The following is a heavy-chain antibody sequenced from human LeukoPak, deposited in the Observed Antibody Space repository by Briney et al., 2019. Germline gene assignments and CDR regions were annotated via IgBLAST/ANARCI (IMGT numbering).Heavy chain of an antibody. V-gene: IGHV1-2*02. CDR3: ARDVGYYCSSTSCFHSDAFDI. CDR2: ISPNSGGT. Sequence: ASVKVSCKASGYTFTGYYMHWVRQAPGQGLEWMGWISPNSGGTNYAQKFEGRVTMTRDTSISTAYMEVSRLRSDDTAVYYCARDVGYYCSSTSCFHSDAFDIWGQGTMVTVSS. J-gene: IGHJ3*02. CDR1: GYTFTGYY. D-gene: IGHD2-2*01.